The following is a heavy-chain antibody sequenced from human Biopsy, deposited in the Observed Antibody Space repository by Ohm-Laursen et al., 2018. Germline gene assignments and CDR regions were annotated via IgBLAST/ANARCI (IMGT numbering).Heavy chain of an antibody. Sequence: SQTLSFTCTVSGDSISSDYYWTWIRQVPGEGLEWIAYMHHSGPPYTYYNPSLKSRVAISVEVSKNQFSLTLRSGTAADTAVYYCTNSLGGAYWGPGILVTVSS. CDR2: MHHSGPPYT. D-gene: IGHD3-10*01. V-gene: IGHV4-31*03. CDR1: GDSISSDYY. CDR3: TNSLGGAY. J-gene: IGHJ4*02.